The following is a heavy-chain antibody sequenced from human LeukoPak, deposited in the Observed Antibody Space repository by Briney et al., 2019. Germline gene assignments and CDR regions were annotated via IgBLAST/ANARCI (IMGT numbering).Heavy chain of an antibody. CDR2: INPSGGST. Sequence: ASVKVSCKASGYTFTSYYMHWVRQAPGQGLEWMGIINPSGGSTSYAQKFQGRVTMTRDMSTSTVYMELSSLRSEDTAVYYCARVPSRGSYLVYFDYWGQGTLVTVSS. D-gene: IGHD1-26*01. CDR1: GYTFTSYY. J-gene: IGHJ4*02. V-gene: IGHV1-46*01. CDR3: ARVPSRGSYLVYFDY.